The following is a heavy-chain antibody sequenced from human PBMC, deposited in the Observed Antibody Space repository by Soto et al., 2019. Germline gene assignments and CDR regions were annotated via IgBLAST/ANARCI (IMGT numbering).Heavy chain of an antibody. CDR2: FYHSGNS. D-gene: IGHD5-18*01. V-gene: IGHV4-59*01. CDR3: ARISSVDPYGYVNGGLDV. J-gene: IGHJ6*02. Sequence: SETLSLTPRVSGGSIRNYYWSWIRQSPEKRLEWIGYFYHSGNSNYNPSLKRRVTISVDTSKNQLSLSLRSVTAADTAVYFCARISSVDPYGYVNGGLDVWGQGTTVTVSS. CDR1: GGSIRNYY.